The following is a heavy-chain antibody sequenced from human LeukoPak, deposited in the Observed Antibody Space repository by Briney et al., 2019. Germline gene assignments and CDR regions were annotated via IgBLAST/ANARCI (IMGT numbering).Heavy chain of an antibody. V-gene: IGHV3-11*03. CDR2: IGSSRDYT. CDR3: VLYTHDSFDI. J-gene: IGHJ3*02. D-gene: IGHD3-16*01. Sequence: GRSLRLSCAASGFTFSDYYMSWIRQAPGKGLEWVSYIGSSRDYTNYVDSVKGRFTISRDNAKNSLYLQMNSLRAEDTAVYYCVLYTHDSFDIWGQGTMVTVSS. CDR1: GFTFSDYY.